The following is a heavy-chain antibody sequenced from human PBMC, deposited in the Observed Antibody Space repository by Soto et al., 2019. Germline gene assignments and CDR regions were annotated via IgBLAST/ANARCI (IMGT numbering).Heavy chain of an antibody. V-gene: IGHV3-21*01. J-gene: IGHJ4*02. D-gene: IGHD3-16*01. Sequence: GGSLRLSCAASGFTFSSYSMNWVRQAPGKGLEWVSSISSSSYIYYADSVKGRFTISRDNAKNSLSLQMNSLRAEDTAVYYCARGLFGTTAGLDYSGQGTLVTVSS. CDR2: ISSSSYI. CDR1: GFTFSSYS. CDR3: ARGLFGTTAGLDY.